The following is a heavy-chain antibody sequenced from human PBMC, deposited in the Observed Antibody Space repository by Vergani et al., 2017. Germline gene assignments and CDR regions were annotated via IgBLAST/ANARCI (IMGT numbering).Heavy chain of an antibody. CDR1: GGTFSSYA. CDR2: IIPIFGTA. J-gene: IGHJ5*02. D-gene: IGHD2-2*02. CDR3: ASTRNVYCSSTSCYIFNWFDP. Sequence: QVQLVQSGAEVTKPGSSVKVSCKASGGTFSSYAISWVRQAPGQGLEWMGGIIPIFGTANYAQKFQGRVTITADESTSTAYMELSSLRSEDTAVYYCASTRNVYCSSTSCYIFNWFDPWGQGTLVTVSS. V-gene: IGHV1-69*01.